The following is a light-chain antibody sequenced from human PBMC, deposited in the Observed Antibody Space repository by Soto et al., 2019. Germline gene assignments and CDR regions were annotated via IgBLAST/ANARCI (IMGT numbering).Light chain of an antibody. CDR2: SNT. CDR3: VTWDDSLSAWV. V-gene: IGLV1-47*02. CDR1: SSNIGSNF. Sequence: QSVLTQPPSASGAPVQRVTISCSGSSSNIGSNFVYWYQQLPGTAPKLLIYSNTQRPSGVPDRFSASKSGTSASLAISGLRSEDEADYYCVTWDDSLSAWVFGGGTKLTVL. J-gene: IGLJ3*02.